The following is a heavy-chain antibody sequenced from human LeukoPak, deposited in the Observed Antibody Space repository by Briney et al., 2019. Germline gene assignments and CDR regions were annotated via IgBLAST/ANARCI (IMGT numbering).Heavy chain of an antibody. J-gene: IGHJ4*02. CDR3: AKVQGVAGTCFDY. D-gene: IGHD6-19*01. V-gene: IGHV3-23*01. CDR2: LTDSGGTT. CDR1: GFTFSSYA. Sequence: GGSLRLSCVASGFTFSSYAMGWVRQAPGKRPEWVSSLTDSGGTTYYVDSVKGRFTISRDNSKNTLYLHMNSLRAEDTAVYYCAKVQGVAGTCFDYWGQGTLVTVSS.